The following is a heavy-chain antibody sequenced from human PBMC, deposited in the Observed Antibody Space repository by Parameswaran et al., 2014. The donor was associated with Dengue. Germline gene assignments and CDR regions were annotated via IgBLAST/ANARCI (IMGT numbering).Heavy chain of an antibody. J-gene: IGHJ1*01. V-gene: IGHV3-11*01. CDR3: ARGKGQPMGQH. Sequence: RWIRQPPGKGLEWVSYISSSGSTIYYADSVKGRFTISRDNAKNSLYLQMNSLRAEDTAVYYCARGKGQPMGQHWGQGTLVTVSS. CDR2: ISSSGSTI. D-gene: IGHD3-10*01.